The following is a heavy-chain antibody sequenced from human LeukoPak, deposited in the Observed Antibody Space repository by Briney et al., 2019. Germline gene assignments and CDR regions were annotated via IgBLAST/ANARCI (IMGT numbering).Heavy chain of an antibody. D-gene: IGHD1-26*01. CDR2: IIPIFGTA. J-gene: IGHJ4*02. CDR3: ARAVWGYLGSYFDY. V-gene: IGHV1-69*06. Sequence: GASVKVSFKASGGTFSSYAISWVRQAPGQGLEWMGGIIPIFGTANYAQKFQGRVTITADKSTSTAYMELSSLRSEDTAVYYCARAVWGYLGSYFDYWGQGTLVTVSS. CDR1: GGTFSSYA.